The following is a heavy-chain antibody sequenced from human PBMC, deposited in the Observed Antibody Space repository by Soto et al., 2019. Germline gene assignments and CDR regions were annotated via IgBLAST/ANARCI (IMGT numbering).Heavy chain of an antibody. V-gene: IGHV3-33*01. CDR2: ISFDGSNR. D-gene: IGHD6-19*01. J-gene: IGHJ6*03. CDR3: ARGAGLSQYNYYINV. Sequence: QVQLVESGGGVVQPGRSLRLSCAASGFTFSSYGMHWVRQAPGKGLEWVAIISFDGSNRYYADSVKGRFTLSRDSSKNTLYLQVNSLRAEDTAVYYCARGAGLSQYNYYINVWGKGTTVTVSS. CDR1: GFTFSSYG.